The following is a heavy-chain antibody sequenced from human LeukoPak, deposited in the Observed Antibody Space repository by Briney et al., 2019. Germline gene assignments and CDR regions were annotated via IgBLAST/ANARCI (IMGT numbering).Heavy chain of an antibody. CDR2: VRGSDGSI. J-gene: IGHJ4*02. CDR3: AKQSSTAYFEY. Sequence: RGSLRLSCAASGFTFSSYAMSWVRHAPGKGLEWVSAVRGSDGSIYYADSVKGRFTMSRDNSKNMLYLQMNSLRAEETAVYYCAKQSSTAYFEYWGQGTLVTVSS. V-gene: IGHV3-23*01. CDR1: GFTFSSYA. D-gene: IGHD2-21*01.